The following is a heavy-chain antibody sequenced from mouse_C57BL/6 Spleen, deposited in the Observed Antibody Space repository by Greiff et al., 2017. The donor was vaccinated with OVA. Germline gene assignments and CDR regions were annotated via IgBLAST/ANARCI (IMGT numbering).Heavy chain of an antibody. J-gene: IGHJ3*01. D-gene: IGHD2-4*01. CDR1: GFTFSSYA. V-gene: IGHV5-4*01. Sequence: EVQLVESGGGLVKPGGSLKLSCAASGFTFSSYAMSWVRQTPEKRLEWVATISDGGSYTYYPDNVKGRFTISRDNAKNNLYLQMSHLKSEDTAMYYCAREPYDYDLYWGQGTLFTVSA. CDR3: AREPYDYDLY. CDR2: ISDGGSYT.